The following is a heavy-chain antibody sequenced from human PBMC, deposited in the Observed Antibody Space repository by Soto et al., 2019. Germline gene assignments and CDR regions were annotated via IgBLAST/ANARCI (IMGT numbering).Heavy chain of an antibody. CDR3: ARDQGVAAAGITWFDP. Sequence: SETLSLTCTVSGGSIRSYFWSWIRQPAGKGLEWLGRIYTSGSTNYNPSLKSRVTMSVDTSKNQFSLRLMSLTAADTAVYYCARDQGVAAAGITWFDPWGQGSLVTVSS. V-gene: IGHV4-4*07. CDR1: GGSIRSYF. J-gene: IGHJ5*02. CDR2: IYTSGST. D-gene: IGHD6-13*01.